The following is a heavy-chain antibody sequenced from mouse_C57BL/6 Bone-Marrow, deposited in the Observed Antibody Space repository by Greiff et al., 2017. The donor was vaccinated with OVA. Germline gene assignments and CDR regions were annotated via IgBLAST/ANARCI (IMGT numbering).Heavy chain of an antibody. Sequence: VQLQQPGAELVKPGASVKLSCKTSGYTFTSYWMHWVKQRPGQGLEWIGAIYPGNSDTSYNQKFKGKAKLTAVTSASTAYMELSSLTNEDSAVYYCTRSGDGYYVAWFAYWGQGTLVTVSA. CDR3: TRSGDGYYVAWFAY. V-gene: IGHV1-5*01. D-gene: IGHD2-3*01. CDR1: GYTFTSYW. CDR2: IYPGNSDT. J-gene: IGHJ3*01.